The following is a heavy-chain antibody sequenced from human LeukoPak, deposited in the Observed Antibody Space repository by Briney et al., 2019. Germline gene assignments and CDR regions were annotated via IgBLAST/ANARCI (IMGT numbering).Heavy chain of an antibody. J-gene: IGHJ4*02. V-gene: IGHV1-24*01. CDR2: FDPEDGET. D-gene: IGHD2-15*01. CDR1: GYTLTELS. CDR3: ARDHHTAGGSSFSPESYFDY. Sequence: ASVKVSCKVSGYTLTELSMHWVRQAPGKGLEWMGGFDPEDGETIYAQKFQGRVTMTEDASTDTAYMELSSLRAEDTAVYYCARDHHTAGGSSFSPESYFDYWGQGTLVTVSS.